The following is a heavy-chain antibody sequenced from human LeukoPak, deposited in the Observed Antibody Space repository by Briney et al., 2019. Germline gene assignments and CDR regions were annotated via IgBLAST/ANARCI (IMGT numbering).Heavy chain of an antibody. Sequence: ASVKVSFKASGYTFTTYYVHWVRQAPGQGLEWMGIINPSGGSTASSQKLQGRVTMTRDMSTSTVYMDLSSLRSEDTAMYYCARAATVQDAADIWGQGTMVTVSS. D-gene: IGHD4-17*01. J-gene: IGHJ3*02. CDR3: ARAATVQDAADI. CDR2: INPSGGST. V-gene: IGHV1-46*04. CDR1: GYTFTTYY.